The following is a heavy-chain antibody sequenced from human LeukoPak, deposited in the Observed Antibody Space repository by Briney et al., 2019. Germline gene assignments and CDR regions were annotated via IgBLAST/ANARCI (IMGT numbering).Heavy chain of an antibody. Sequence: PGGSLRLSCAASGFTLSSYAMSWDRQAPGKGLEWVSTISGSDGSTDYADSVKCRFSVSRDNSKNTLYLQMNSLRVEDTAVYYFVNLHGDYFHDYFLDVWGKRTTVTVSS. V-gene: IGHV3-23*01. J-gene: IGHJ6*03. CDR3: VNLHGDYFHDYFLDV. D-gene: IGHD3-3*01. CDR1: GFTLSSYA. CDR2: ISGSDGST.